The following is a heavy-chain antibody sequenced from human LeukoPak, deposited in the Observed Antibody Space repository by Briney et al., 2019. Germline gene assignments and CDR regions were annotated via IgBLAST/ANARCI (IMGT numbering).Heavy chain of an antibody. V-gene: IGHV3-66*01. Sequence: GGSLRLSCAASRFTVSSNYMSWVRQAPGKGLEWVSVIYSGGSTYYADSVKGRFTISRDNSKNTLYLQMNSLRAEDTAVYYCARDPVPAHDTYYYYGMDVWGQGTTVTVSS. CDR3: ARDPVPAHDTYYYYGMDV. D-gene: IGHD2-2*01. CDR1: RFTVSSNY. J-gene: IGHJ6*02. CDR2: IYSGGST.